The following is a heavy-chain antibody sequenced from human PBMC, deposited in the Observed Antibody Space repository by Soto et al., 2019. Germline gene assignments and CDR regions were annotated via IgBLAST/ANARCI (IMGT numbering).Heavy chain of an antibody. V-gene: IGHV4-39*01. Sequence: SETLSLTCTVSGGSISSSSYYWGWIRQPPGKGLEWIGSIYYSGSTYYNPSLKSRVTISVDTSKNQFSLKLSSVTAADTAVYYREPRGPYPYTRPFDIWGQGTMVTVSS. CDR1: GGSISSSSYY. CDR3: EPRGPYPYTRPFDI. CDR2: IYYSGST. J-gene: IGHJ3*02. D-gene: IGHD3-16*01.